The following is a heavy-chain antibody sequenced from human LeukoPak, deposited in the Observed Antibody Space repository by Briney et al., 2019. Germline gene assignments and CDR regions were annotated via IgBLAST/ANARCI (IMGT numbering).Heavy chain of an antibody. J-gene: IGHJ4*02. CDR2: ISSSSSTI. CDR3: ARYYDTSGYPYYLDY. D-gene: IGHD3-22*01. V-gene: IGHV3-48*04. Sequence: GGSLRLSCAASGFTFSSYSMNWVRQAPGKGLEWVSYISSSSSTIYYADSVKGRFTISRDNAKNSLYLQMNSLRAEDTAVYYCARYYDTSGYPYYLDYWGQGALVSVST. CDR1: GFTFSSYS.